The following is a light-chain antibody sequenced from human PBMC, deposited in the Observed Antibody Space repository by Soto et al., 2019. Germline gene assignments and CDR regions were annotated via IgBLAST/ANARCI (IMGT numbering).Light chain of an antibody. CDR3: QQYNDWPLVT. Sequence: EVVMTQSPATLYVSQGESATLSCRASQSVSNNLAWYQHKPGQAPRLLISGASTRATDIPVRFSGSGSGTQFTLTIGSLQSEDFAVYYCQQYNDWPLVTFGGGTKVDI. J-gene: IGKJ4*01. CDR1: QSVSNN. CDR2: GAS. V-gene: IGKV3-15*01.